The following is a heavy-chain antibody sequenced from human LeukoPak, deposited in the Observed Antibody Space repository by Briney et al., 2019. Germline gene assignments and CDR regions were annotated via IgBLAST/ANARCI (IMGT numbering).Heavy chain of an antibody. CDR3: AKDRASVYDILNYGQYFDY. Sequence: GGSLRLSCAASKFTFGSYAMSCVRQAPGKGLEWVSGISGSGGSTYYADSVRGRFTISRDNSKNTLYLQMNSLRVEDTAVYYCAKDRASVYDILNYGQYFDYWGQGTLVTVSS. J-gene: IGHJ4*02. V-gene: IGHV3-23*01. CDR2: ISGSGGST. CDR1: KFTFGSYA. D-gene: IGHD3-9*01.